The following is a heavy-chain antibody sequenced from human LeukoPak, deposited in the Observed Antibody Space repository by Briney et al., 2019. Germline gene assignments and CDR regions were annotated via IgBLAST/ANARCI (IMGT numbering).Heavy chain of an antibody. J-gene: IGHJ4*02. Sequence: ASVKVSCKASGYTITSYGISWVRQAPGQGLEWMGWISPYNGDTNYVQKLQDRVTMTTDTSTSTAYMEVRSLRSDDTAVYYCARDGYYRHFDYWGQGTLVTVSS. D-gene: IGHD3-22*01. V-gene: IGHV1-18*01. CDR1: GYTITSYG. CDR3: ARDGYYRHFDY. CDR2: ISPYNGDT.